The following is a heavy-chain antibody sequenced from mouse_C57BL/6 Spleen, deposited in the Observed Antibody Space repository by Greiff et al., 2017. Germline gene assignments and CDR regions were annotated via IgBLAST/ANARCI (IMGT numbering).Heavy chain of an antibody. V-gene: IGHV14-4*01. CDR1: GFNIKDDY. Sequence: EVQLQQSGAELVRPGASVKLSCTASGFNIKDDYMHWVKQRPEQGLEWIGGIDPENGDTEYASKFQGKATITADTSSNTAYLQLSSLTSEDTAVYYCTTSRFAYWGQGTLVTVSA. CDR3: TTSRFAY. CDR2: IDPENGDT. J-gene: IGHJ3*01.